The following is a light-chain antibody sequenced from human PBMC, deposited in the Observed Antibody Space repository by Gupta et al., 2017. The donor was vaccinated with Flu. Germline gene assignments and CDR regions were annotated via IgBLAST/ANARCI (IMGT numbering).Light chain of an antibody. CDR3: MQARQTPRT. CDR1: QSLQHSNGYNI. V-gene: IGKV2-28*01. CDR2: LGS. Sequence: VTTQSPPLLPSPLGEPAISSNTTHQSLQHSNGYNILDWYQQKPGQSPKLLIYLGSTRASGVPDRFSGSGSGTDFTLKISRVEADDVGVYYCMQARQTPRTFGQGTKVEIK. J-gene: IGKJ1*01.